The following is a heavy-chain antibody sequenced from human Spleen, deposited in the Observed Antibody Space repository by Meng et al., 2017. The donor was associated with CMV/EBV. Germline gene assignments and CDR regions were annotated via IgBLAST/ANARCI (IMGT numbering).Heavy chain of an antibody. CDR2: IKSKTDGGTT. Sequence: GESLKISCAASGFAFSNYWMTWIRQAPGKGLEWVGRIKSKTDGGTTDYAAPVKGRFTISRDDSKNTLYLQMNSLKTEDTAVYYCTTDARLFYDFWSGYPAFDYWGQGTLVTVSS. J-gene: IGHJ4*02. D-gene: IGHD3-3*01. CDR3: TTDARLFYDFWSGYPAFDY. CDR1: GFAFSNYW. V-gene: IGHV3-15*01.